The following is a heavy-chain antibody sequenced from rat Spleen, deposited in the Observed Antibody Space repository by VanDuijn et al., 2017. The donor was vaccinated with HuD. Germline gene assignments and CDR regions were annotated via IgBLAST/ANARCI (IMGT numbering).Heavy chain of an antibody. J-gene: IGHJ3*01. Sequence: EVKLVESGGGLVQPGRSLKLSCAASGFTFSDYNMAWVRQAPKKGLEWVATISYDGSRTYYRDSVKGRFTISRDNAKSTLYLQMDSLRSEDTATYYCARHGDYGYPWFAYWGQGTLVTVSS. CDR2: ISYDGSRT. CDR3: ARHGDYGYPWFAY. V-gene: IGHV5-7*01. CDR1: GFTFSDYN. D-gene: IGHD1-7*01.